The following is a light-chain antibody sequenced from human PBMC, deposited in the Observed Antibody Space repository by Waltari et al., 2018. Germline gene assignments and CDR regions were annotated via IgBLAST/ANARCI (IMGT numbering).Light chain of an antibody. CDR2: DAS. Sequence: SCRSSQGVRSELAWYQQEVGQAPRLLIYDASNRATGIPARFSGSGSGTDFTFTISSLEPEDFAVYYCLQRSSWPWTFGQGTKVEIK. CDR1: QGVRSE. J-gene: IGKJ1*01. CDR3: LQRSSWPWT. V-gene: IGKV3-11*01.